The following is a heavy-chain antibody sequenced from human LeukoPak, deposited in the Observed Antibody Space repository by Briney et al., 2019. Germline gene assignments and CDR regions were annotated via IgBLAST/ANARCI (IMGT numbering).Heavy chain of an antibody. Sequence: PGGSLRLSCAASGFTFSSYAMSWIRQAPGKGLEWVSAISGSGGSTYYADSVKGRFTISRGISKNTLYLQMDSLRAEDTAAYYCARGKDHDFWNPFDHWGQGTLVTVSS. V-gene: IGHV3-23*01. J-gene: IGHJ4*02. CDR3: ARGKDHDFWNPFDH. D-gene: IGHD3-3*01. CDR2: ISGSGGST. CDR1: GFTFSSYA.